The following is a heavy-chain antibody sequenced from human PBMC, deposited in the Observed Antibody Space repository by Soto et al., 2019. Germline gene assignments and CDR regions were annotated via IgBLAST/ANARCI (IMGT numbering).Heavy chain of an antibody. CDR2: MSAKSGDT. CDR1: GYTFSDFD. J-gene: IGHJ6*02. V-gene: IGHV1-8*01. CDR3: ARGNPFNYAGFDV. D-gene: IGHD3-16*01. Sequence: XSVKVSCEASGYTFSDFDINWLRQASGQGPEWMGWMSAKSGDTFFAQRFQGKFNMTWDTSLSTAYMEVGSLTSDDTAMYYCARGNPFNYAGFDVWGQGTTVTVSS.